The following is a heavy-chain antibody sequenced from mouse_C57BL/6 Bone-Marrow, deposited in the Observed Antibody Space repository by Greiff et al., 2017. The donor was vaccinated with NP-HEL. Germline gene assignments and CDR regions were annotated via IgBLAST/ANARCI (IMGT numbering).Heavy chain of an antibody. CDR3: ARNPTTGPYAGFTY. CDR2: IYPVNVYT. V-gene: IGHV1S56*01. J-gene: IGHJ3*01. Sequence: QVQLQQSGPELVKPGASVRISCKASGYTFTSYYIHWVKQRPGQGPEWIGWIYPVNVYTEYNEKFKGMATLTADKSSNAVYMQLSSLTSEDSAVYFCARNPTTGPYAGFTYWGQGTLVTVSA. CDR1: GYTFTSYY. D-gene: IGHD1-1*01.